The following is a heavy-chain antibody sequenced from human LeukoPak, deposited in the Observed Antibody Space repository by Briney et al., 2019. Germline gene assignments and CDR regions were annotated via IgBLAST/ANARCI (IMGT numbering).Heavy chain of an antibody. J-gene: IGHJ4*02. CDR2: ISSSGSTI. CDR3: ARAPAVAGSDY. Sequence: GGSLRLSCAASGFTFSSYEMNWVRQAPGKGLEWVSYISSSGSTIYYADSVMGRFTISRDNAKNSLYLQMNSLRAEDTAVYYCARAPAVAGSDYWGQGTLVTVSS. D-gene: IGHD6-19*01. V-gene: IGHV3-48*03. CDR1: GFTFSSYE.